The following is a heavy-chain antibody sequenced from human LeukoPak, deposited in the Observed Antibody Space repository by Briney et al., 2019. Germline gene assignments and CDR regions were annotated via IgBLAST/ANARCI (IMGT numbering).Heavy chain of an antibody. V-gene: IGHV3-23*01. CDR2: ISGSGGST. Sequence: GGSLRLSCAASGFTFSSYAMSWVRRAPGKGLEWVSAISGSGGSTYYADSVKGRFTISRDNSKNTLYLQMNSLRAEDTAVYYCAKDRGQCGNRHCYYYYYMDVWGKGTTVTVSS. CDR1: GFTFSSYA. J-gene: IGHJ6*03. D-gene: IGHD1-14*01. CDR3: AKDRGQCGNRHCYYYYYMDV.